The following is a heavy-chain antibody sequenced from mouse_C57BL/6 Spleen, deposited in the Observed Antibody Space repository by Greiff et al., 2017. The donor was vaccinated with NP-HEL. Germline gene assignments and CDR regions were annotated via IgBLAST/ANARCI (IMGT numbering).Heavy chain of an antibody. D-gene: IGHD2-4*01. CDR2: IDPSDSET. CDR3: ARSYYDYDGYAMDY. Sequence: QVQLQQPGAELVRPGSSVKLSCKASGYTFTSYWMHWVKQRPIQGLEWIGNIDPSDSETHYNQKFKDKATLTVDKSSSTAYMQLCSLTSEDSAVYYCARSYYDYDGYAMDYWGQGTSVTVSS. J-gene: IGHJ4*01. CDR1: GYTFTSYW. V-gene: IGHV1-52*01.